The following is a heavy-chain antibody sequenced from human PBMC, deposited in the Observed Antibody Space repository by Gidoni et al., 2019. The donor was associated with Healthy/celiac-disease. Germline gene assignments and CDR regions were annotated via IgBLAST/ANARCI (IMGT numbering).Heavy chain of an antibody. D-gene: IGHD6-6*01. CDR1: GGSISSYY. CDR3: ARELGGSSSSEVDAFDI. V-gene: IGHV4-59*01. J-gene: IGHJ3*02. CDR2: IYYSGST. Sequence: QVQLQESGPGLVKPSETLSLTCTVSGGSISSYYWSWIRQPPGKGLEWIGYIYYSGSTNYNPSLKSRVTISVDTSKNQFSLKLSSVTAADTAVYYCARELGGSSSSEVDAFDIWGQGTMVTVSS.